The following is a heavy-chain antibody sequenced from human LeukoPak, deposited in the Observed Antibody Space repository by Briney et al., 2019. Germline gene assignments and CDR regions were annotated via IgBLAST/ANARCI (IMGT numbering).Heavy chain of an antibody. CDR2: TYSGGTT. J-gene: IGHJ4*02. Sequence: GGSLRLSCAASGFTVSNYYMTWIRQAPGKGLAWVSVTYSGGTTHYADSVKSRFTISRDTSKNTLYLQMNSLRAEDTAVYYCARGKSGSSHDYWGQGTLVTVSS. CDR1: GFTVSNYY. V-gene: IGHV3-53*01. D-gene: IGHD1-26*01. CDR3: ARGKSGSSHDY.